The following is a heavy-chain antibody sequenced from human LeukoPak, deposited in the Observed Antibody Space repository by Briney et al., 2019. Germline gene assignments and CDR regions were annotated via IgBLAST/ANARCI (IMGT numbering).Heavy chain of an antibody. Sequence: SETLSLTCAVYGESFSNYYWGWIRQPPGKGLEWIGSISHSGNTYYNPSLKSRVTISVDTSKNHFSLNLSAVTAADTAVYYCARLIIDYGDYAYFDPWGQGTLVTVSS. CDR1: GESFSNYY. CDR2: ISHSGNT. D-gene: IGHD4-17*01. J-gene: IGHJ5*02. CDR3: ARLIIDYGDYAYFDP. V-gene: IGHV4-38-2*01.